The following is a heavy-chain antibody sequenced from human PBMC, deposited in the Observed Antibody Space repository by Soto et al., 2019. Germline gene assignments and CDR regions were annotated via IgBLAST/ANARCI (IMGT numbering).Heavy chain of an antibody. J-gene: IGHJ4*02. Sequence: PGGSLRLSCAASGFNFGVFGMHWVRKAPGKGLEWLSVLSYEGSEEYYADSVRGRFTISRDNSKNTLFLQMDSLRVDDTGAYYCALTRRSSLLEVAGPGFEYWGQGTLVTVSS. CDR2: LSYEGSEE. CDR1: GFNFGVFG. V-gene: IGHV3-30*03. D-gene: IGHD6-19*01. CDR3: ALTRRSSLLEVAGPGFEY.